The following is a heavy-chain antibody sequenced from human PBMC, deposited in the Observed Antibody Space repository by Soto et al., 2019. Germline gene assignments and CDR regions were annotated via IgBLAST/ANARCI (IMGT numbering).Heavy chain of an antibody. V-gene: IGHV1-3*01. Sequence: GASVKVSCKASGYTLTSYAMHWVRQAPGQRLEWMGCDNAGNGNTKYSQKFQGRVSITRDRPASTVYMELSSLRSEERAVYFCAGDFYGGITVGFASWGKGILVTVSS. CDR1: GYTLTSYA. CDR3: AGDFYGGITVGFAS. J-gene: IGHJ5*02. D-gene: IGHD2-15*01. CDR2: DNAGNGNT.